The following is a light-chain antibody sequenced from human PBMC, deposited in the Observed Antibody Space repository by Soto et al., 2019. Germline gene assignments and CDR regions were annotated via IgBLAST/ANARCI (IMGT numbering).Light chain of an antibody. CDR3: QQYYEFPLT. CDR2: VAS. J-gene: IGKJ4*01. Sequence: AIRRTQCPSSLSASPGDRVTITCRASQDISSYLAWYQQKPGKAPNLLIYVASTLQSGVPSRFSGSGSGTDFTLTISRLQSEDFATYYCQQYYEFPLTFGGGTKVDSK. CDR1: QDISSY. V-gene: IGKV1-8*01.